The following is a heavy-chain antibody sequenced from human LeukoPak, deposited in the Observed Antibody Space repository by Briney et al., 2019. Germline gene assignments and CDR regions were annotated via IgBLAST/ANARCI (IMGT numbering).Heavy chain of an antibody. Sequence: NPSETLSLTCTVSGGSISSGGYYWSWIRQPPGKGLEWIGYIYHSGSTYYNPSLKSRVTISVDRSKNQFSLKLSSVTAADTAVYYCARIRSYAFDIWGQGTMVTVSS. CDR2: IYHSGST. CDR1: GGSISSGGYY. D-gene: IGHD1-26*01. J-gene: IGHJ3*02. V-gene: IGHV4-30-2*01. CDR3: ARIRSYAFDI.